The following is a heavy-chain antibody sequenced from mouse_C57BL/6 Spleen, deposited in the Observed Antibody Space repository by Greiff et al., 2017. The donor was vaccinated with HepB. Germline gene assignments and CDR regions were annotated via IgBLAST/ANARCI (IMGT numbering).Heavy chain of an antibody. J-gene: IGHJ2*01. Sequence: QVQLQHSGPELVKPGASVKISCKASGYAFSSSWMNWVKQRPGKGLEWIGRIYPGDGDTNYNGKFKGKATLTADKSSSTAYMQLSSLTSEDSAVYFCARGGTAQAGDYWGQGTTLTVSS. CDR1: GYAFSSSW. CDR3: ARGGTAQAGDY. D-gene: IGHD3-2*02. CDR2: IYPGDGDT. V-gene: IGHV1-82*01.